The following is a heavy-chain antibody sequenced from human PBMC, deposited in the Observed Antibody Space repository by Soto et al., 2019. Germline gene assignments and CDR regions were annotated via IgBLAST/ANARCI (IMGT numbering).Heavy chain of an antibody. J-gene: IGHJ4*02. CDR3: AKRVEYSSSTHYFDY. D-gene: IGHD6-6*01. CDR1: GFTFSRYA. CDR2: ISDSGGST. V-gene: IGHV3-23*01. Sequence: GGSLRLSCAASGFTFSRYAMSWVRQAPGKGLEWVSAISDSGGSTYYADSVQGRFTISRDNSKNTLSLQMNSLRAEDTAVYYCAKRVEYSSSTHYFDYWGQGTLVTVSS.